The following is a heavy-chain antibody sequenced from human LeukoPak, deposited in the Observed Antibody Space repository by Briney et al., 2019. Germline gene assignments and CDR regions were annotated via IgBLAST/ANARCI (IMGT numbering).Heavy chain of an antibody. V-gene: IGHV1-24*01. CDR3: ATDGSSAWYEDY. CDR2: FDALDDKP. CDR1: GDTLPELS. Sequence: ASVKVSCKVSGDTLPELSIHWVRQAPGEGLEWMGVFDALDDKPIHAQKFQGRVIMSVDSSTNTAHMELSSLRSEDTAVYYCATDGSSAWYEDYWGQGTLVIVSS. J-gene: IGHJ4*02. D-gene: IGHD6-19*01.